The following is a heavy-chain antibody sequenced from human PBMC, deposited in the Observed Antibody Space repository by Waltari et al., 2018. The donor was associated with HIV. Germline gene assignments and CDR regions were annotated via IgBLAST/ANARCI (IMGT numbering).Heavy chain of an antibody. V-gene: IGHV3-33*01. D-gene: IGHD6-13*01. Sequence: QGRRGESDGGEVQCVHSLTLSCAASGFNFDDNGMHWVRQVPGKGLQWLAMIWNDGSKKDYADSVKGRFFIIRNNWTSRLELKMTSLRDDDTGVYYCARAYGRWSEIDAWGQGTLVIVSS. CDR3: ARAYGRWSEIDA. CDR2: IWNDGSKK. J-gene: IGHJ5*02. CDR1: GFNFDDNG.